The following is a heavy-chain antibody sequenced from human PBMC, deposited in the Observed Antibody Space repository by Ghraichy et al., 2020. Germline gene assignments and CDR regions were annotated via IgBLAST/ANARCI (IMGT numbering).Heavy chain of an antibody. CDR3: AKEGDSGTKYLFDY. CDR1: GFTFSNHG. J-gene: IGHJ4*02. Sequence: GGSLRLSCAASGFTFSNHGMHWVRQAPGKGLEWVAVVSSHGGTVYYKDSVQGRFTVSRDNSKNTLYMQMNSLIAEDTAVYYCAKEGDSGTKYLFDYWGQGTLVTVSS. D-gene: IGHD3-10*01. V-gene: IGHV3-30*18. CDR2: VSSHGGTV.